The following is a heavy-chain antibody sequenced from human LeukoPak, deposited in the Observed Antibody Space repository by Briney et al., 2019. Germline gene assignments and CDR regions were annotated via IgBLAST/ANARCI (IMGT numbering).Heavy chain of an antibody. CDR2: INPNSGGT. CDR3: GRDNGDYVLDY. V-gene: IGHV1-2*02. CDR1: GCTFTDYY. Sequence: VSVKVSCKASGCTFTDYYMHWVRQAPGQGLEWVGWINPNSGGTKYAQKFQGRVTMTRDTSISTAYMEVSRLRSEDTAVYYCGRDNGDYVLDYWGQGTLVTVSS. D-gene: IGHD4-17*01. J-gene: IGHJ4*02.